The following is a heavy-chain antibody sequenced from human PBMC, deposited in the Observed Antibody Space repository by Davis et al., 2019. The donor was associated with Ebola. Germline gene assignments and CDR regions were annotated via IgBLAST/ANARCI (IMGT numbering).Heavy chain of an antibody. J-gene: IGHJ2*01. D-gene: IGHD1-26*01. CDR1: GGSFSDHY. Sequence: PGGSLRLSCAVYGGSFSDHYWTWIRQPPGKGLEWIGEISHSGSPNYNPSLKTRVTISVDTSKNQFSLKLSSVTAADTAVYYCAKRDSGGLPYFVLWGRGTLVTVSS. CDR2: ISHSGSP. CDR3: AKRDSGGLPYFVL. V-gene: IGHV4-34*01.